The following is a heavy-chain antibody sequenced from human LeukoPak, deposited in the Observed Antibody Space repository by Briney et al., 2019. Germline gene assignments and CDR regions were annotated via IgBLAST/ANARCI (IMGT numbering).Heavy chain of an antibody. D-gene: IGHD2-2*01. J-gene: IGHJ4*02. CDR1: GGSFSGYY. CDR3: ARISIVVVPAYFDY. Sequence: SETLSLTCAVYGGSFSGYYWSWIRQSPGKGLEWIGEINHSGSTNYNPSLKSRITISVDTSKNQFSLKLSSVTAADTAVYYCARISIVVVPAYFDYWGQGTLVTVSS. CDR2: INHSGST. V-gene: IGHV4-34*01.